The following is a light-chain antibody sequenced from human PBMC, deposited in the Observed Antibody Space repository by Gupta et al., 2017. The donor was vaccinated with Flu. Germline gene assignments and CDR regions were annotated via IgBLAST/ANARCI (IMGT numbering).Light chain of an antibody. CDR1: SNDVGGSNR. Sequence: APTQPRSVSGSPGQSVTISCTGTSNDVGGSNRVSWYEQRPGKAPNLLLYDVTERPPGVPDRFSGSKSGNTASLTISGLQDDDEADYYCSSHAGRVTWVFGTGTKVTVL. CDR3: SSHAGRVTWV. V-gene: IGLV2-11*01. J-gene: IGLJ1*01. CDR2: DVT.